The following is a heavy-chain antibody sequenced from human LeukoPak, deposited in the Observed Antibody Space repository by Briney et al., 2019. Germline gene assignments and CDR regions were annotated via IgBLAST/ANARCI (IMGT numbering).Heavy chain of an antibody. CDR2: ISSSSSYI. V-gene: IGHV3-21*01. CDR3: ARAPTRKPFDI. D-gene: IGHD1-14*01. J-gene: IGHJ3*02. Sequence: GGSLRLSCAASGFTFSSYSMNWVRQAPGKGLEWVASISSSSSYIYYADSVKGRFTISRDNAKNSLYLQMNSLRAEDTAVYYCARAPTRKPFDIWRQGTMVTVSS. CDR1: GFTFSSYS.